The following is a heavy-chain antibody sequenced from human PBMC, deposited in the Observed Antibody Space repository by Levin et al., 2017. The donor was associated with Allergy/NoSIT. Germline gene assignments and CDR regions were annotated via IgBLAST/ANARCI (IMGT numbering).Heavy chain of an antibody. CDR3: AQGIAAAGTTVFDP. D-gene: IGHD6-13*01. CDR2: IIPIFGTA. CDR1: GGTFSSYA. J-gene: IGHJ5*02. Sequence: KISCKASGGTFSSYAISWVRQAPGQGLEWMGGIIPIFGTANYAQKFQGRVTITADESTSTAYMELSSLRSEDTAVYYCAQGIAAAGTTVFDPWGQGTLVTVSS. V-gene: IGHV1-69*01.